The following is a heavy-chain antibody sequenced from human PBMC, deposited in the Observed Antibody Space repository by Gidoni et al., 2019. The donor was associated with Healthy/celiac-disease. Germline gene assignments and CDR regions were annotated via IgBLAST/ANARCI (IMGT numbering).Heavy chain of an antibody. Sequence: QVQLQQWGAGLLKPSETLSLTCAVYGGSFSGYYWSWIRQPPGKGLEWIGEINHSGSTNYNPSLKSRVTISVDTSKNQFSLKLSSVTAADTAVYYCARGVTYYGSGSYFRTGYYFDYWGQGTLVTVSS. D-gene: IGHD3-10*01. CDR3: ARGVTYYGSGSYFRTGYYFDY. CDR2: INHSGST. V-gene: IGHV4-34*01. CDR1: GGSFSGYY. J-gene: IGHJ4*02.